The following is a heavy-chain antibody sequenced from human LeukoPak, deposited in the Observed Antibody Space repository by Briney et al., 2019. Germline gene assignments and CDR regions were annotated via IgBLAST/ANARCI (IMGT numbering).Heavy chain of an antibody. Sequence: ASVTVSCKVSGYTLTELSMHWVRQAPGKGLEWMGGFDPEDGETIYAQKFQGRVTMTEDTSTDTAYMELSSLRSEDTAVYYCAREKDDPSPYNWFDPWGQGTLVTVSS. D-gene: IGHD3-3*01. CDR1: GYTLTELS. J-gene: IGHJ5*02. CDR3: AREKDDPSPYNWFDP. CDR2: FDPEDGET. V-gene: IGHV1-24*01.